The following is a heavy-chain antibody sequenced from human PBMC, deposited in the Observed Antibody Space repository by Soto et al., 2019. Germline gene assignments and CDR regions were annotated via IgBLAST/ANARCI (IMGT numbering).Heavy chain of an antibody. Sequence: GASVKVSCKASGYTFTGYYMHWVRQAPGQGLEWMGWINPNSGGTNYAQKFQGRVTVTRDTSISTAYMELSGLRSDDTALYYCVRYCSTTLCNGVATRTFDYWGQGTLVTVSS. CDR2: INPNSGGT. CDR1: GYTFTGYY. CDR3: VRYCSTTLCNGVATRTFDY. J-gene: IGHJ4*02. D-gene: IGHD2-2*01. V-gene: IGHV1-2*02.